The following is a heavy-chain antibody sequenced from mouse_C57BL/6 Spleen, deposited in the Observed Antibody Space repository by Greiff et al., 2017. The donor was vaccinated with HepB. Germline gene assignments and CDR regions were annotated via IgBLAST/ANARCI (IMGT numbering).Heavy chain of an antibody. CDR2: IDPEDGET. Sequence: VQLKEPGAELVKPGASVKLSCTASGFNIKDYYMHWVKQRTEQGLEWIGRIDPEDGETKYAPKFQGKATITADTSSNTAYLQLSSLTSEVTAVYYCAKGVIHYGNCVDYWGQGTTLTVSS. J-gene: IGHJ2*01. CDR1: GFNIKDYY. D-gene: IGHD2-1*01. V-gene: IGHV14-2*01. CDR3: AKGVIHYGNCVDY.